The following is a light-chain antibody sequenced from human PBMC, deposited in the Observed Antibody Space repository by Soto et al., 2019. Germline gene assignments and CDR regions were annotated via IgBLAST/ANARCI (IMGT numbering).Light chain of an antibody. CDR3: QQYGSSSWT. J-gene: IGKJ1*01. CDR1: QSVSSSY. Sequence: EIVLTQSPGTLFLSPGERATLSCRASQSVSSSYFAWYQQRFGQAPRLLIYGASSRATGIPDRFGGSGSGTDFTLTISRLEPEDFAVYYCQQYGSSSWTFGQGTKVDIK. CDR2: GAS. V-gene: IGKV3-20*01.